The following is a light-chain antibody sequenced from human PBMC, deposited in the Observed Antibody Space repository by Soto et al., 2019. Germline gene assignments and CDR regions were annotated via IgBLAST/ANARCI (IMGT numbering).Light chain of an antibody. V-gene: IGKV3-11*01. CDR1: QSVSSY. Sequence: EIVLTQAPATLSLSPGEIATLSCRASQSVSSYLAWYQQKPGQAPRLLIYDASNRATGIPARFSGSGSGTDFTLTISSLDTEDFAVYYCQQRSNWPITFGQGKRLEIK. J-gene: IGKJ5*01. CDR3: QQRSNWPIT. CDR2: DAS.